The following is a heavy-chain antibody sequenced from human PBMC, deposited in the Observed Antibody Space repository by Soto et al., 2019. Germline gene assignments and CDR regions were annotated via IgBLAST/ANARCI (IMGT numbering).Heavy chain of an antibody. V-gene: IGHV3-9*01. J-gene: IGHJ4*02. Sequence: EVQLVESGGGLVQPGRSLRLSCAASGFTFDDYAIHWVRQAPGKGLEWVSGINWNGDATGYADSVKGRFTISRDNAKNSLYLQMNSLTTEDTAVYYCANLPLYGSGFDCWGQGTRVTVSS. D-gene: IGHD3-10*01. CDR2: INWNGDAT. CDR3: ANLPLYGSGFDC. CDR1: GFTFDDYA.